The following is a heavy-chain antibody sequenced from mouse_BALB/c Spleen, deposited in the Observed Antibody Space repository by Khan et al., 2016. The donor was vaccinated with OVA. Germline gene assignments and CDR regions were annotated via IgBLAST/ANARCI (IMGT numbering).Heavy chain of an antibody. CDR1: GFSLTHYG. Sequence: QVQLKQSGPGLVAPSQSLSITCTVSGFSLTHYGVHWVRQPPREGLEWLGVIWAGGSTNYNSALMSRLSISKDNSKSQVFLKMNSLQTNDTAMYYCARPYYGSAWFAYWGQGTLVTVSA. CDR2: IWAGGST. J-gene: IGHJ3*01. V-gene: IGHV2-9*02. CDR3: ARPYYGSAWFAY. D-gene: IGHD1-1*01.